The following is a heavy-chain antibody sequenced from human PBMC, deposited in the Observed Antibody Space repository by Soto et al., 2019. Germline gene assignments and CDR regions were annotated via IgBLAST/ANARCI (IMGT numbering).Heavy chain of an antibody. Sequence: QLQLRESGPGLVRPSETLSLTCTVSGGDVTSSRYYWAWIRQTPGKGLEWIATIYYGGSPYYSAVLRCLGTVPIGTCKYQSPMKKTTGTPPGTAVPAAASSEHQSAFWRANACGACWGQGSL. D-gene: IGHD3-3*01. V-gene: IGHV4-39*01. CDR3: ASSEHQSAFWRANACGAC. J-gene: IGHJ4*02. CDR2: IYYGGSP. CDR1: GGDVTSSRYY.